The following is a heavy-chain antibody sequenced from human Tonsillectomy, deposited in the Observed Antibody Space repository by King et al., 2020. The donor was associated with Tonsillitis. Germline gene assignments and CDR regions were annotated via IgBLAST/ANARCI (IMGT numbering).Heavy chain of an antibody. Sequence: VQLQESGPGLVKPSETLSLTCTVSGYSISSGYYWGWIRQSPGKGLEWIGSIYHTGSTNYGQSLKSRITITVDTSKNQFALWLSSGTAADTAMYYCARDPLQYPDYWGQGTLVTVSS. CDR1: GYSISSGYY. CDR2: IYHTGST. V-gene: IGHV4-38-2*02. D-gene: IGHD4-11*01. CDR3: ARDPLQYPDY. J-gene: IGHJ4*02.